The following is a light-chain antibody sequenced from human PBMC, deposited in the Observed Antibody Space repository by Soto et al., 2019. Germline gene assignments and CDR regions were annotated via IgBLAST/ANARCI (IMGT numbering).Light chain of an antibody. Sequence: DIQMNQSPSSLSAFVGDRVTITCRASQGISNTLAWYQQKPGKVPNLLLYGASTLQSGFPSRFSGSGSGTDFTLTISSLQAEDVATYYCQKYDGVPATFGAGTKVEIK. CDR1: QGISNT. CDR2: GAS. V-gene: IGKV1-27*01. CDR3: QKYDGVPAT. J-gene: IGKJ4*01.